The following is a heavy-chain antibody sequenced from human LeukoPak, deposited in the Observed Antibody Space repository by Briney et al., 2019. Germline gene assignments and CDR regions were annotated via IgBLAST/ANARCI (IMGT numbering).Heavy chain of an antibody. V-gene: IGHV3-21*01. CDR3: ARHRYYFDY. Sequence: GGSLRLSCAASGFAFNSYSMNWVCQAPGKGLEWVASITTSSTYMHYADSVKGRFTISRDNAKNSLYLQMNSLRADDTAVYFCARHRYYFDYWGQGTLVTVSS. CDR2: ITTSSTYM. J-gene: IGHJ4*02. CDR1: GFAFNSYS.